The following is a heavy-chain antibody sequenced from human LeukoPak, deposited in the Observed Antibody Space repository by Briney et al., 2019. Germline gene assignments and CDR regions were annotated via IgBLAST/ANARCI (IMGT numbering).Heavy chain of an antibody. Sequence: SQTLSLTCTVSGDSISAGNYYWSWIRQPAGKGLEWVGRACDTGSTWHSPSLKDRVTISIDTSKNQFSLNLNSVTAADTAVYFCARIVGSEGYSSGWYDYWGPGILVTVSS. CDR1: GDSISAGNYY. CDR2: ACDTGST. J-gene: IGHJ4*02. CDR3: ARIVGSEGYSSGWYDY. V-gene: IGHV4-61*02. D-gene: IGHD6-19*01.